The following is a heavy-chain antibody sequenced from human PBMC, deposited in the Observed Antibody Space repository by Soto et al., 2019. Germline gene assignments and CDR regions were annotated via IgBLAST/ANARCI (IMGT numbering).Heavy chain of an antibody. V-gene: IGHV4-39*01. D-gene: IGHD3-22*01. J-gene: IGHJ5*02. Sequence: SETLSLTCTVSGGSISSSSYYWGWIRQPPGKGLEWIGSIYYSGSTYYNPSLKSRVTISVDTSKNQFSLKLSSVTAADAAVYYCARHAAEWRGMIVVVITFNWFDHWGQGTLVTVSS. CDR1: GGSISSSSYY. CDR2: IYYSGST. CDR3: ARHAAEWRGMIVVVITFNWFDH.